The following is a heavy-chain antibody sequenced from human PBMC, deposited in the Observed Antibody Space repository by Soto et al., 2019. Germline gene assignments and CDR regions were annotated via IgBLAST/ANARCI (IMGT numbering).Heavy chain of an antibody. CDR1: GYTFISFA. CDR3: ARDRGYCSGGRCTSDWFDP. V-gene: IGHV1-18*04. D-gene: IGHD2-15*01. CDR2: INTYNGKT. J-gene: IGHJ5*02. Sequence: QVQLVQSGSEMKKPGASVKVSCKTSGYTFISFAISWVRQAPGQGLEWMGWINTYNGKTNYAKKVQGRLTVTTDTSTSTASMELRSLRSDDTAVYYCARDRGYCSGGRCTSDWFDPWGQGTLVTVSS.